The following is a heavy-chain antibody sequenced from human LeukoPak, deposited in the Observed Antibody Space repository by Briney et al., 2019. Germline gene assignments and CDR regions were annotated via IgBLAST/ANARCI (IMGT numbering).Heavy chain of an antibody. CDR1: GFTFSSYA. Sequence: GGSLRLSCAASGFTFSSYAMSWIRQAPGKGLEWVSYISSSSSYTNYADSVKGRFTISRDNAKNSLYLQMNSLRAEDTAVYYCARDGAAYYYDSSNWFDPWGQGTPVTVSS. CDR3: ARDGAAYYYDSSNWFDP. V-gene: IGHV3-11*05. J-gene: IGHJ5*02. CDR2: ISSSSSYT. D-gene: IGHD3-22*01.